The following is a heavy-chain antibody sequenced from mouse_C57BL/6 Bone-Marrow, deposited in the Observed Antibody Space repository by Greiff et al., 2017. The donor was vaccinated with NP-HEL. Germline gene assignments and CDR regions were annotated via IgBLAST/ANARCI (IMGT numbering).Heavy chain of an antibody. J-gene: IGHJ4*01. D-gene: IGHD2-1*01. CDR1: GFTFRSYA. V-gene: IGHV5-4*01. CDR3: ARGYGNPYAMDY. Sequence: EVQLVESGGGLVKPGGSLKLSCAASGFTFRSYAMSWVRQTPEKRLEWVATISDGGSYTYYPDNVQGRFTISRDNAKNNLYLQRSHLKSEDTAMYYGARGYGNPYAMDYWGQGTSVTVSS. CDR2: ISDGGSYT.